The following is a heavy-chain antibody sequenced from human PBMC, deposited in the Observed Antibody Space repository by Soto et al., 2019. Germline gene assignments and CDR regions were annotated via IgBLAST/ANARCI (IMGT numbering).Heavy chain of an antibody. D-gene: IGHD2-2*01. Sequence: PSQTLSLTCAISGDSVSSNSAAWNWIRQSPSRGLEWLGRTYYRSKWYNDYAVSVKSRITINPDTSKNQFSLQLNSVTPEDTAVYFFSRGGFCSSTSCYWGIPGFGYWGQGTLVTVSS. J-gene: IGHJ4*02. CDR1: GDSVSSNSAA. CDR3: SRGGFCSSTSCYWGIPGFGY. V-gene: IGHV6-1*01. CDR2: TYYRSKWYN.